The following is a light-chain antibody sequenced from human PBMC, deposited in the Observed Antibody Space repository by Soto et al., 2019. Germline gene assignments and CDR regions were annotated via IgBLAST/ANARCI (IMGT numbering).Light chain of an antibody. CDR1: QSISGTY. CDR2: SAS. CDR3: LQDQAYPWT. Sequence: DTVLTQSPGTLSLTSGERATLSCRASQSISGTYLAWYQQKPGQSPRLLIYSASTRAPGIPDRFSGSGSGTDFTLTISRLEPEDFATYYCLQDQAYPWTFGQGTKVELK. J-gene: IGKJ1*01. V-gene: IGKV3-20*01.